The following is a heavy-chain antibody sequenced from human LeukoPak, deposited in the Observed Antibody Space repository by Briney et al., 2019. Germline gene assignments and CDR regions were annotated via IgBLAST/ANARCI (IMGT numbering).Heavy chain of an antibody. CDR1: GYTFTGYY. V-gene: IGHV1-46*01. CDR2: INPSGGST. J-gene: IGHJ5*02. Sequence: ASVKVSCKASGYTFTGYYMHWVRQAPGQGLEWMGIINPSGGSTSYAQKFQGRVTMTRDMSTSTVYMELSSLRSEDTAVYYCARGMGVRGVITQVFFDPWGQGTLVTVSS. D-gene: IGHD3-10*01. CDR3: ARGMGVRGVITQVFFDP.